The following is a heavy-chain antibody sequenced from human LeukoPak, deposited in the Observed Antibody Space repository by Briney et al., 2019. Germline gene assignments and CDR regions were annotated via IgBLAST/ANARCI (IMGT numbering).Heavy chain of an antibody. V-gene: IGHV3-11*01. CDR2: ISSSATTI. Sequence: GGSLRLSCAASGFTFSDYYMSWVRQAPGKGLECISYISSSATTIYYADSVQGRFTISRDNAKDSLYLQMNSLRAEDSAVYYCARQLRLHFGDFYPPDYWGQGTLVTVSS. D-gene: IGHD3-16*01. CDR1: GFTFSDYY. J-gene: IGHJ4*02. CDR3: ARQLRLHFGDFYPPDY.